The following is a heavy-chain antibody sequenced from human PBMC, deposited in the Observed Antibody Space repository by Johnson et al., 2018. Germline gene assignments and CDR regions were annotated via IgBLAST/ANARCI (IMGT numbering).Heavy chain of an antibody. CDR3: ARSPGDYGDSGLPYYMDV. V-gene: IGHV3-13*01. Sequence: VHLVQSGGGLVQPGGSLRLSCAASGFTFSSYDMHWVRQATGKGLEWVSAIGTAGDTYYPGSVKGRFTISRENAKNSLYLQMNSLRAGDTAVYYCARSPGDYGDSGLPYYMDVWGKGTTVTVSS. D-gene: IGHD4-17*01. CDR1: GFTFSSYD. CDR2: IGTAGDT. J-gene: IGHJ6*03.